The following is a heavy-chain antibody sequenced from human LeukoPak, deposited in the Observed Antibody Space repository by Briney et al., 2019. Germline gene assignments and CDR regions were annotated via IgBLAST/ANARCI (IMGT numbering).Heavy chain of an antibody. CDR3: ARDFGAGSYRYGMDV. CDR1: GGSMNGSVTYY. V-gene: IGHV4-39*07. CDR2: LYNPGST. Sequence: SETLSLTCTVSGGSMNGSVTYYWGWIRQPPGKGLEWIGRLYNPGSTDNTDSNPSLQSRVTISADTSMNQFSLRLTSVTAADTAVYYCARDFGAGSYRYGMDVWGQGTTVTVSS. J-gene: IGHJ6*02. D-gene: IGHD3-10*01.